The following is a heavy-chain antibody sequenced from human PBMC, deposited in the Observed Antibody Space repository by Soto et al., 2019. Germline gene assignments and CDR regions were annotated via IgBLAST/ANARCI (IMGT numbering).Heavy chain of an antibody. Sequence: QVQLVQSGAEVKKPGASVKVSCKASGYTFPGYDINWVRQATGQGLEWMGWMKPNSGNTGYAQKFQGRDTMTRNTSKSTAYMDVSSLRSEDTAVYYCARGSVTRVNVLVPAAPEYYYYYMDVWGKGTTVTVSS. CDR2: MKPNSGNT. V-gene: IGHV1-8*01. D-gene: IGHD2-2*01. CDR3: ARGSVTRVNVLVPAAPEYYYYYMDV. J-gene: IGHJ6*03. CDR1: GYTFPGYD.